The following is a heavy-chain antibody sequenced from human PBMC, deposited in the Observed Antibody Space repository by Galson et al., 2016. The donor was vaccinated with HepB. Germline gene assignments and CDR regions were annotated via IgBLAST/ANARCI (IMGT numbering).Heavy chain of an antibody. J-gene: IGHJ5*02. CDR3: AKEMVRGVFTINWFGT. CDR2: LSGSGGST. Sequence: SLRLSCAASGFTFSSYAMSWVRQAPGKGLEWVSGLSGSGGSTYYADSVRGRFTISRDNPKNTLYLQMNSLRAEDTAVYFCAKEMVRGVFTINWFGTWGQGTQVSVSS. V-gene: IGHV3-23*01. D-gene: IGHD3-10*01. CDR1: GFTFSSYA.